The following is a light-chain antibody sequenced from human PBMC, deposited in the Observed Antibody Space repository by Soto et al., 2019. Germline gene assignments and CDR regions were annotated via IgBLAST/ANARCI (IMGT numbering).Light chain of an antibody. CDR3: QQRSNWPPLT. CDR2: DAS. CDR1: QSVSSY. Sequence: PGERATLSCRASQSVSSYLAWYQQKPGQAPRLLIYDASNRATGIPARLSGSGSGTDFTLTISSLEPEDFAVYYCQQRSNWPPLTFGGGTKVEIK. J-gene: IGKJ4*01. V-gene: IGKV3-11*01.